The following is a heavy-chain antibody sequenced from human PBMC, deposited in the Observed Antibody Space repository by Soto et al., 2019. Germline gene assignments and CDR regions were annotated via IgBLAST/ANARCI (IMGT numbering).Heavy chain of an antibody. CDR3: ARRGGATPGTFDY. J-gene: IGHJ4*02. CDR1: GYSFSSYG. D-gene: IGHD6-13*01. Sequence: QVQLVQSGTEVKKSGASVKVSCKASGYSFSSYGIGWVRQAPGQGLEWMGWITTYNGNTNYAQSLQGRVTMTTDTITSTVTMELRSLRSDDTAVYYCARRGGATPGTFDYWGQGTLVTVSS. CDR2: ITTYNGNT. V-gene: IGHV1-18*01.